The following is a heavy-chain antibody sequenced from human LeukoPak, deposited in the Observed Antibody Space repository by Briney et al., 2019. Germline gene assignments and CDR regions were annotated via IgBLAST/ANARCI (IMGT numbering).Heavy chain of an antibody. D-gene: IGHD6-19*01. J-gene: IGHJ5*02. V-gene: IGHV1-8*03. CDR1: GYTFTRYD. Sequence: APLRLCCKAAGYTFTRYDINSVRQSTGPGLEWMGWLNPNSGNTGYAQKFQGRVTITRNTSISTAYMELSSLRSEDTAVYYCARAPPAEQWLVDNWFDPWGQGTLVTVSS. CDR2: LNPNSGNT. CDR3: ARAPPAEQWLVDNWFDP.